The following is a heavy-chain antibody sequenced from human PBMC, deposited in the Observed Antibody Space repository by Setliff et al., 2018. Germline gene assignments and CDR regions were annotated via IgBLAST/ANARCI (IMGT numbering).Heavy chain of an antibody. Sequence: ASVKVSCKASGYTFTSYSITWVRQAPGRGLEWLGWISGYSGDTGYAQKFQDRATLTTDTSTSTAYMEMRSLTSDDTAVYYCARVTGVTTFGVIMKDFEFWGQGTLVTVS. D-gene: IGHD3-3*01. V-gene: IGHV1-18*01. CDR2: ISGYSGDT. J-gene: IGHJ4*02. CDR3: ARVTGVTTFGVIMKDFEF. CDR1: GYTFTSYS.